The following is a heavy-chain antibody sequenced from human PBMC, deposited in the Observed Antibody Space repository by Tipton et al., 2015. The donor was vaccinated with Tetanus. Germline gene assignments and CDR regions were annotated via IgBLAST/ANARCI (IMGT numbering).Heavy chain of an antibody. D-gene: IGHD6-13*01. Sequence: LRLSCTVSGASSTSGDYYWAWIRQPPGKGPEWIGSIYYTGSTYYNPSLKSRVTISEDTSKNQFSLKLSSVTAADTAVYYCARSEQQLVRGYYYYYYMDVWGKGTTVTVSS. V-gene: IGHV4-39*07. CDR2: IYYTGST. CDR3: ARSEQQLVRGYYYYYYMDV. J-gene: IGHJ6*03. CDR1: GASSTSGDYY.